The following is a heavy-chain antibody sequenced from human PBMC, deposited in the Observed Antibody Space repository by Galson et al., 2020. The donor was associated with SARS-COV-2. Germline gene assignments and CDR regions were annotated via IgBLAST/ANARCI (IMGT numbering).Heavy chain of an antibody. J-gene: IGHJ6*02. CDR2: INLSGRT. V-gene: IGHV4-34*01. D-gene: IGHD3-22*01. CDR3: ARGFDGLYDSSGFFGLGVFFYYGLDV. CDR1: GGSFSGYS. Sequence: PSETLSLTCAVFGGSFSGYSWTWIHQPPGKGLEWIGEINLSGRTRYNPSLKSQVSMPVDTSKNQFSLRLSSVTAADTAVYYCARGFDGLYDSSGFFGLGVFFYYGLDVWGQGTTVSVSS.